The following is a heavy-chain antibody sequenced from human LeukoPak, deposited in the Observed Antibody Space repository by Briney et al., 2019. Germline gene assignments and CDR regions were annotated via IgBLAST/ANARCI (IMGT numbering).Heavy chain of an antibody. D-gene: IGHD5-24*01. CDR2: ISSSSSYI. J-gene: IGHJ4*02. V-gene: IGHV3-21*01. CDR1: GFTFSNAW. Sequence: GGSLRLSCAASGFTFSNAWMNWVRQAPGKGLEWVSSISSSSSYINSVDSVKGRFTISRDNAKNSLYLQMNSLRAEDTAVYYCARDRGYYFDYWGQGAVVTVSS. CDR3: ARDRGYYFDY.